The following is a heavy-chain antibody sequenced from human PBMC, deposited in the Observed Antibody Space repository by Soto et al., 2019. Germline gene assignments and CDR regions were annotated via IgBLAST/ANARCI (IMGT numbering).Heavy chain of an antibody. CDR2: INSSGRT. D-gene: IGHD2-2*01. J-gene: IGHJ6*02. CDR1: GDSISSSDSY. CDR3: ARFSTLGKDYGVDV. V-gene: IGHV4-30-4*08. Sequence: QVQLQESGPGLVKPSQTLSLTCSVFGDSISSSDSYWSLIRQPPGKGLERFGYINSSGRTYYKPSLKRRVSISIDTSKNQFSLRLTAVTVADTAVYFCARFSTLGKDYGVDVWGQGTTVTVSS.